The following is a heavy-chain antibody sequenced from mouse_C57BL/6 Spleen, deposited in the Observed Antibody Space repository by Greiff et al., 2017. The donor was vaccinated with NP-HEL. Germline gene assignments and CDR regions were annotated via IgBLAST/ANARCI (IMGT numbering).Heavy chain of an antibody. Sequence: VQLQQSVAELVRPGASVKLSCTASGFNIKNTYMHWVKQRPEQGLEWIGRIDPAHGYTNYAPKFQGKATLTADKSSNTAYLQLSSLTSEDTAIYYCAISGDHDWYFEVWGTGTTVTVSS. J-gene: IGHJ1*03. CDR2: IDPAHGYT. D-gene: IGHD3-1*01. CDR3: AISGDHDWYFEV. CDR1: GFNIKNTY. V-gene: IGHV14-3*01.